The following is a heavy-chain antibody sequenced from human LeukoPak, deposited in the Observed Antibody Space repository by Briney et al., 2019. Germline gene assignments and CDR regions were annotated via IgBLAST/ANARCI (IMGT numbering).Heavy chain of an antibody. CDR2: IYTSGST. CDR1: GGSISSYY. Sequence: SETLSLTCTVSGGSISSYYWSWIRQPAGKGLEWIGRIYTSGSTNYNPSLKSRVTMSVDTSKNQFSLKLSSVTAADTAVYYCAREKSFMVRGADWFDPWGQGTLVTVSS. J-gene: IGHJ5*02. V-gene: IGHV4-4*07. D-gene: IGHD3-10*01. CDR3: AREKSFMVRGADWFDP.